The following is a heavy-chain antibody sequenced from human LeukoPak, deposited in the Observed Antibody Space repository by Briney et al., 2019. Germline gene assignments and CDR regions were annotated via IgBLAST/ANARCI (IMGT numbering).Heavy chain of an antibody. Sequence: GGSLRLSCAASGFTFSSYSMNWVRQAPGKGLEWVSYISSSSTIYYADSVKGRFTISRDNAKNSLYLQMNSLRAEDTAVYYCASLSYDSSGYYYVWGQGTLVTVSS. CDR3: ASLSYDSSGYYYV. CDR2: ISSSSTI. V-gene: IGHV3-48*01. CDR1: GFTFSSYS. D-gene: IGHD3-22*01. J-gene: IGHJ4*02.